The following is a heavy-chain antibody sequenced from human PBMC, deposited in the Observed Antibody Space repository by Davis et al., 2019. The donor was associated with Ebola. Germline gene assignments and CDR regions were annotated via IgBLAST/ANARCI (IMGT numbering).Heavy chain of an antibody. D-gene: IGHD3-22*01. Sequence: ASVKVSCKASGYTFTGYYMHWVRQAPGQGLEWMGWINPNSGGTNYAQKFQGRVTMTRDTSISTAYMELSSLRSEDTAVYYCARVRASSGLLGYYYYYMDVWGKGTTVTVSS. J-gene: IGHJ6*03. CDR2: INPNSGGT. CDR3: ARVRASSGLLGYYYYYMDV. CDR1: GYTFTGYY. V-gene: IGHV1-2*02.